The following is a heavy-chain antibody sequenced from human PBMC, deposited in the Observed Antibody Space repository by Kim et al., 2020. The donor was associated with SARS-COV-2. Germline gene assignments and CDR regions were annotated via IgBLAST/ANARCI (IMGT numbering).Heavy chain of an antibody. CDR3: ARYRYDSSGYYYMVFDY. CDR2: IYYSGST. Sequence: SETLSLTCTVSGGSISSGGYYWSWIRQHPGKGLEWIGYIYYSGSTYYNPSLKSRVTISVDTSKNQFSLKLSSVTAADTAVYYCARYRYDSSGYYYMVFDYWGQGTLVTVSS. D-gene: IGHD3-22*01. CDR1: GGSISSGGYY. J-gene: IGHJ4*02. V-gene: IGHV4-31*03.